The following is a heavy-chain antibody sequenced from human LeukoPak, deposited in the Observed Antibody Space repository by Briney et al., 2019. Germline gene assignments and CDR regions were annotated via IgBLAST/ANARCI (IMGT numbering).Heavy chain of an antibody. CDR3: ARDLYYDFWSGLFYGMDV. D-gene: IGHD3-3*01. J-gene: IGHJ6*02. CDR2: ISSSSSYI. Sequence: PGGSLRLSCAASGFTFSSYSMNWVRQAPGKGLEWVSSISSSSSYIYYADSVKGRFTISRDNAKNSLYLQMNSLRAEDTAVYYCARDLYYDFWSGLFYGMDVWGQGTTVTVSS. CDR1: GFTFSSYS. V-gene: IGHV3-21*01.